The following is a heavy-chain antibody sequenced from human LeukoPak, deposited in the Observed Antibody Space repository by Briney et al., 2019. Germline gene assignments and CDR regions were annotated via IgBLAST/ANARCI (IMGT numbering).Heavy chain of an antibody. Sequence: QPGGSLRLSCAASGFSFSTYAMNWVRQAPGKGPEWIAYIGSRGDTIYYADSVKGRFTISRDNAKNSLFLQMNSLREEDAAVYFCARKLALWGQGTLVTVPS. V-gene: IGHV3-48*02. CDR2: IGSRGDTI. CDR3: ARKLAL. CDR1: GFSFSTYA. J-gene: IGHJ4*02.